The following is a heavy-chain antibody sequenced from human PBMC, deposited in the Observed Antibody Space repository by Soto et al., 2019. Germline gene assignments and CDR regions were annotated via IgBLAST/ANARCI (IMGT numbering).Heavy chain of an antibody. CDR1: GFNFSSYS. Sequence: GGSKTLSCAASGFNFSSYSMHWVSQAPGKALQWAPLISYDGSNQYSADTVKGRFTISRHNSKNTLYLQMNSLRAEDTAVYYCAKESVEWLGPYLDYWGQGTLVTVSS. J-gene: IGHJ4*02. CDR3: AKESVEWLGPYLDY. V-gene: IGHV3-30*18. D-gene: IGHD6-19*01. CDR2: ISYDGSNQ.